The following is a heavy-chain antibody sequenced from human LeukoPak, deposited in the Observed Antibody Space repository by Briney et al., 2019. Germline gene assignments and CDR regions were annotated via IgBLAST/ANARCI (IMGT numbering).Heavy chain of an antibody. J-gene: IGHJ4*02. V-gene: IGHV3-30-3*01. CDR3: ARVRKWELLIWALDY. CDR1: GFTFSSYA. D-gene: IGHD1-26*01. Sequence: PGGSLRLSCAASGFTFSSYAMHWVRQAPGKGLEWVAVISYDGSNKYYADSVKGRFTISRDNSKNTLYLQMNSLRAEDTVVYYCARVRKWELLIWALDYWGQGTLVTVSS. CDR2: ISYDGSNK.